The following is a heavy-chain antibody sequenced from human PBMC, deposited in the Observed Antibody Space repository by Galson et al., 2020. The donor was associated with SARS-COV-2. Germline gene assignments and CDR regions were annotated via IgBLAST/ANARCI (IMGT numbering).Heavy chain of an antibody. V-gene: IGHV3-11*06. CDR2: ISSSSSYT. J-gene: IGHJ4*02. CDR1: GFTFSDYF. Sequence: GESLKISCAASGFTFSDYFMSWIRQAPGKGLEWVSYISSSSSYTNYADSVKGRFTISRDNAKNSLYLQINSLRADDTAVYYCAREGLGSTYYLDNWGQGTLVTVSS. D-gene: IGHD6-13*01. CDR3: AREGLGSTYYLDN.